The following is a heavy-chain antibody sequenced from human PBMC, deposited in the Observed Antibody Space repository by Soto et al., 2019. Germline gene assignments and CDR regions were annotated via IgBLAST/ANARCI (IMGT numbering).Heavy chain of an antibody. CDR3: ARDTDIVATQGWFYYYGMDV. V-gene: IGHV1-2*02. CDR1: GYTFTGYY. D-gene: IGHD5-12*01. CDR2: INPNSGGT. J-gene: IGHJ6*02. Sequence: GASVKVSCKASGYTFTGYYMHWVRQAPGQGLEWMGWINPNSGGTNYAQKFQGRVTMTRDTSISTAYMELSRLRSDDTAVYYCARDTDIVATQGWFYYYGMDVWGQGTTVTVSS.